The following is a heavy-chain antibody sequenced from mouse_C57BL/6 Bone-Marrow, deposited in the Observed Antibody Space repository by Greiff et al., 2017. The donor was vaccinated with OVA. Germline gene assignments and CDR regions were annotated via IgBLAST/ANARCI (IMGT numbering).Heavy chain of an antibody. D-gene: IGHD1-1*01. CDR2: ISYDGSN. V-gene: IGHV3-6*01. Sequence: EVQLQESGPGLVKPSQSLSLTCSVTGYSITSGYYWNWIRQFPGNKLEWMGYISYDGSNNYNPSLKNRIPITRDTSKNQFFLKLSSVTTEDTATYYCARIYYYGSSYRGFDYWGQGTTLTVSS. J-gene: IGHJ2*01. CDR1: GYSITSGYY. CDR3: ARIYYYGSSYRGFDY.